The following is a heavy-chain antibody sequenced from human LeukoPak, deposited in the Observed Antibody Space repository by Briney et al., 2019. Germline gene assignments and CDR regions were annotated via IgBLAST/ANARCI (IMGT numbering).Heavy chain of an antibody. V-gene: IGHV3-30*03. CDR3: ARDGGSYYGDAFDI. Sequence: GRSLRLSCAASGFTFSNYGMHWVRQAPGKGLEWVAATTYDESNKYYADSVKGRFTISRDNSKNTLYLQMNSLRAEDTAVYYCARDGGSYYGDAFDIWGQGTMVTVSS. CDR1: GFTFSNYG. CDR2: TTYDESNK. D-gene: IGHD1-26*01. J-gene: IGHJ3*02.